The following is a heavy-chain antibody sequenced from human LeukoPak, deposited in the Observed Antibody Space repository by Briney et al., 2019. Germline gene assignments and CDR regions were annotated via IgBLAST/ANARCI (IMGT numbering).Heavy chain of an antibody. D-gene: IGHD5-12*01. CDR2: MNPNSGNT. J-gene: IGHJ6*02. CDR1: GYTFTSYD. V-gene: IGHV1-8*01. Sequence: ASVKVSCKASGYTFTSYDTNWVRQATGQGLEWMGWMNPNSGNTGYAQKFQGRVTMTRNTSISTAYMELSSLRSDDTAVYYCARDRRGYSGYTNYYYYYGMDVWGQGTTVTVSS. CDR3: ARDRRGYSGYTNYYYYYGMDV.